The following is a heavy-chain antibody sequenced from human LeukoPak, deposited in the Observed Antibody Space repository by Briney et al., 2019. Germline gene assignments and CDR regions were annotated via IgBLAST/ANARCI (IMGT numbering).Heavy chain of an antibody. CDR1: GFTFSSYA. V-gene: IGHV3-30*04. CDR2: ISYDGSNK. Sequence: GGSLRLSCAASGFTFSSYAMHWVRQAPGKGLEWVAVISYDGSNKYYADSVKGRFTISRDNSKNTLNLQMNSLRAEDTAVYYCARDGMTGGSFDYWGQGTLVTVSS. CDR3: ARDGMTGGSFDY. J-gene: IGHJ4*02. D-gene: IGHD2-8*02.